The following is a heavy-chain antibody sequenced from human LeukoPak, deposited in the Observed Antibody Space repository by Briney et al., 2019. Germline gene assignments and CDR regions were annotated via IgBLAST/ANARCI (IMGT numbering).Heavy chain of an antibody. CDR1: GGSISSGSYC. D-gene: IGHD6-13*01. J-gene: IGHJ4*02. V-gene: IGHV4-39*01. CDR3: TRLFGASWCFDS. CDR2: VYYSGCT. Sequence: SETLSLTCTVSGGSISSGSYCWAWIRQPPGKGLEWIGSVYYSGCTYYNPPLQSRLTISVDTSKTQFSLKLSSVTAADTAVYYCTRLFGASWCFDSWGQGT.